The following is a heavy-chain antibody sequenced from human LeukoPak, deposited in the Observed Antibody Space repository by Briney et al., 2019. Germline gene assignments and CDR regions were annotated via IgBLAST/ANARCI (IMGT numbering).Heavy chain of an antibody. Sequence: SETLSLTCTVSGGSISSYYWSWIRQPPGKGLEWIGYIYYSGSTNYNPSLKSRVTISVDTSKNQFSLKLSSVTAADTAVYYCAGSIGGYFDYWGQGTLVTVSS. CDR3: AGSIGGYFDY. D-gene: IGHD1-26*01. V-gene: IGHV4-59*01. CDR2: IYYSGST. CDR1: GGSISSYY. J-gene: IGHJ4*02.